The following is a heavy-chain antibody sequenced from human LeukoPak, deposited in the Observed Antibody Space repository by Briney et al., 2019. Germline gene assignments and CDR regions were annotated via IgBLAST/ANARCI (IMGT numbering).Heavy chain of an antibody. D-gene: IGHD3-3*01. J-gene: IGHJ4*02. CDR2: INPNRGGT. Sequence: ASVKVSCKASGYTFTGYYMPWVLQAPGKGLEWMGWINPNRGGTNYAQKFQGRVTMTRDTSISTAYMELSRLRSDDTAVYYCARGDFFFQAEDGIRDDYWGQGTLVTVSS. V-gene: IGHV1-2*02. CDR3: ARGDFFFQAEDGIRDDY. CDR1: GYTFTGYY.